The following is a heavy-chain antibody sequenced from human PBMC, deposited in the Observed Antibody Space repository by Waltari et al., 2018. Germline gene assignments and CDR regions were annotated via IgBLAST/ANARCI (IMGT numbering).Heavy chain of an antibody. Sequence: QVQLQESGPGLVKPSETLSLTCTVSGGSIRNYYWSWIRQSPGKGLEWIGSIYYSGSTNHNHSLKSRVTVSVDTSKNHFSLKLSSVTAADTALYYCARQGHYDFWTGYYLFDYWGQGTLVTVSS. CDR2: IYYSGST. CDR1: GGSIRNYY. V-gene: IGHV4-59*08. CDR3: ARQGHYDFWTGYYLFDY. J-gene: IGHJ4*02. D-gene: IGHD3-3*01.